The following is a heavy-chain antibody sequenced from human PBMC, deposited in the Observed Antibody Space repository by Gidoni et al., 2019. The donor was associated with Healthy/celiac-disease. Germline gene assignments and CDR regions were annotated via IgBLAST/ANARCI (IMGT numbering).Heavy chain of an antibody. D-gene: IGHD2-8*01. CDR1: GGTFSSYA. J-gene: IGHJ6*02. CDR3: ARELVCTNGVGSRGHYYGMDV. CDR2: IIPIFGTA. Sequence: GGTFSSYAISWVRQAPGQGLAWMGGIIPIFGTANYAQKFQGRVTITADESTSTAYMKLSRLRSEDTAVYYCARELVCTNGVGSRGHYYGMDVWGQGTTVTVSS. V-gene: IGHV1-69*01.